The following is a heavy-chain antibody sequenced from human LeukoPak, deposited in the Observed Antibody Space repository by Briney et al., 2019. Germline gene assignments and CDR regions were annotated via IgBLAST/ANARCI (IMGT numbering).Heavy chain of an antibody. CDR3: ASSPTGGSGSYYFDY. J-gene: IGHJ4*02. Sequence: GGSLRLSCAASGFTFSRYSMNWVRQAPGKGLEWVSSIRSSSSYIYYADSVKGRFTISRDNANNSLYLQMNSLRAEDTAVYYCASSPTGGSGSYYFDYWGQGTLVTVSS. V-gene: IGHV3-21*01. CDR1: GFTFSRYS. CDR2: IRSSSSYI. D-gene: IGHD3-10*01.